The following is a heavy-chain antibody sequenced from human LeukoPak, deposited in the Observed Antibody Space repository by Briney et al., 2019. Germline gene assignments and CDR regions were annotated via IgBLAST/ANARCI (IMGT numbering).Heavy chain of an antibody. CDR3: ASGDNLSFDF. Sequence: SQTLSLTCAISGDSVPSNSAAWNWVRQSPSRGLEWLGRTYYRSKWYNDFAVSVKGRITINPDTSKNQFSLLLSSVTPEDTALYYCASGDNLSFDFWGRGTLVTVSS. V-gene: IGHV6-1*01. J-gene: IGHJ2*01. CDR2: TYYRSKWYN. CDR1: GDSVPSNSAA.